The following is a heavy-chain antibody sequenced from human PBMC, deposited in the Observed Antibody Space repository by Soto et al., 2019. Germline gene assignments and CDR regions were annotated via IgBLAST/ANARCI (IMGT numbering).Heavy chain of an antibody. CDR3: ARGPITSSGVDVPYYFDF. CDR1: GDTFRSYA. D-gene: IGHD3-3*01. CDR2: LIPIFGTP. J-gene: IGHJ4*02. Sequence: QVQLVQSGAEVKKPGSSVKISCMASGDTFRSYAIGWVRQAPGQGLEWMGGLIPIFGTPTYAPSFQARLTTTADAPANIAYMELSSLRSVDTALYFCARGPITSSGVDVPYYFDFWGQGTLVAVSS. V-gene: IGHV1-69*01.